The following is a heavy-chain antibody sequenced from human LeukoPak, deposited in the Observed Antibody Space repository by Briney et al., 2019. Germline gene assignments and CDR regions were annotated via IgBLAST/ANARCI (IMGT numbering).Heavy chain of an antibody. Sequence: SETLSLTCAVYGGSFSGYYWSWIRQPPGKGLEWIGEINHSGSTNYNPSLKSRVTISVDTSKNQFSLKLSSVTAADTAVYYCARERITGTTHWFDPWGQGTLVTVSS. CDR2: INHSGST. CDR1: GGSFSGYY. V-gene: IGHV4-34*01. D-gene: IGHD1-7*01. CDR3: ARERITGTTHWFDP. J-gene: IGHJ5*02.